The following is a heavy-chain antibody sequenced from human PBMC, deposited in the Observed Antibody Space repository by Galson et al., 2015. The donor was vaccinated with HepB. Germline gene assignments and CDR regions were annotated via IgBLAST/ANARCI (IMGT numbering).Heavy chain of an antibody. CDR3: ARARVLLWFGELLTNGMDV. CDR2: IIPILGIA. V-gene: IGHV1-69*04. Sequence: SCKASGGTFSSYAISWVRQAPGQGLEWMGRIIPILGIANYAQKFQGRVTITADKSTSTAYMELSSLRSEDTAVYYCARARVLLWFGELLTNGMDVWGQGTTVTVSS. J-gene: IGHJ6*02. CDR1: GGTFSSYA. D-gene: IGHD3-10*01.